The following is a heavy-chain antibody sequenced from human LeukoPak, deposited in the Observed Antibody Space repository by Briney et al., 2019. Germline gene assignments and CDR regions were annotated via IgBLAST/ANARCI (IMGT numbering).Heavy chain of an antibody. CDR1: GYKFTDYY. J-gene: IGHJ5*02. V-gene: IGHV1-46*01. CDR3: TRAFDP. CDR2: IFPSGGKT. Sequence: ASVKVSCKASGYKFTDYYIYWVRQAPGQGLEWMGAIFPSGGKTHYSQKFQGRLTLTRDTSTNTVYMELTGLRSDDTALYFCTRAFDPWGQGTLVTISS.